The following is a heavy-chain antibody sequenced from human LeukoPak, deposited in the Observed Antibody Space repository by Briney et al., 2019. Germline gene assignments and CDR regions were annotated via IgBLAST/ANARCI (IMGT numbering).Heavy chain of an antibody. CDR1: GGSISSGGYS. CDR2: IYHSGST. CDR3: ARALAAAGIGGSYYFDY. J-gene: IGHJ4*02. D-gene: IGHD6-13*01. V-gene: IGHV4-30-2*01. Sequence: SETLSLTCAVSGGSISSGGYSWSWIRQPPGKGLEWIGYIYHSGSTYYNPSLKSRVAISVDRSKNQFSLKLSSVTAADTAVYYCARALAAAGIGGSYYFDYWGQGTLVTVSS.